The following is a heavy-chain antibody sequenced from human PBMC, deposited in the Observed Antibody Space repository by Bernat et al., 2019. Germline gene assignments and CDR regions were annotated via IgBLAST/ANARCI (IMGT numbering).Heavy chain of an antibody. CDR3: ARLPGLSTYYDY. Sequence: VQLVESGGGVVQAGGSLRLSCAMSGFSFSTYSLHWVRQAPGKGLQWVASIRPDGSDTRCVDSVKGRFTISRDNAQNSLFLDMNSLRVEDTAVYYCARLPGLSTYYDYWGQGALVTVSS. V-gene: IGHV3-7*01. CDR2: IRPDGSDT. D-gene: IGHD2-21*01. CDR1: GFSFSTYS. J-gene: IGHJ4*02.